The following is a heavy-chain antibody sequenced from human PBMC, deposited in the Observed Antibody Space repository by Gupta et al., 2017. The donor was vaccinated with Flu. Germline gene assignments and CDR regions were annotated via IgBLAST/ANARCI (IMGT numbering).Heavy chain of an antibody. D-gene: IGHD2-15*01. CDR2: ISSGSSYI. J-gene: IGHJ6*02. CDR3: ARTPAGFFYYYDMDV. V-gene: IGHV3-21*01. Sequence: EVQLVESGGGLVKPGGSLRLSCAASGFTFSSCSMNWVRQAPGKGLEWVSSISSGSSYIYYADSVKGRFTISRDNAKNSLYLPMNSLRAEDTAVYYCARTPAGFFYYYDMDVWGQGTTVTVSS. CDR1: GFTFSSCS.